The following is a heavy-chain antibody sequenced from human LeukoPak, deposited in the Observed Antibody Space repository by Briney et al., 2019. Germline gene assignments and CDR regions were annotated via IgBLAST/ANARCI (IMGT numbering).Heavy chain of an antibody. V-gene: IGHV3-48*03. D-gene: IGHD1-7*01. Sequence: PGGSLRLSCAASGFTFSSYEMNWVRQAPGKGLEWVSYISSSGSTIYYVDSVKGRFTISRDNAKNSLYLQMNSLRAEDTAVYYCARGPITGTTHWFDPWGQGTLVTVSS. J-gene: IGHJ5*02. CDR1: GFTFSSYE. CDR3: ARGPITGTTHWFDP. CDR2: ISSSGSTI.